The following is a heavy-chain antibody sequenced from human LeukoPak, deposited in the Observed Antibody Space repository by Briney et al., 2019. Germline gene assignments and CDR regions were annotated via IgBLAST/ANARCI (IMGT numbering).Heavy chain of an antibody. J-gene: IGHJ4*02. V-gene: IGHV5-51*01. CDR3: ARHLGGYSYDPYYFDY. D-gene: IGHD5-18*01. CDR2: IYPGDSDT. Sequence: GESLKISLRGSGYSFSSYWLGLVRQIPGKGVEWVGIIYPGDSDTRYSPSFQGQVTISSDKSISTAYLQWSSLKASDTAMYYCARHLGGYSYDPYYFDYWGQGTLVTVSS. CDR1: GYSFSSYW.